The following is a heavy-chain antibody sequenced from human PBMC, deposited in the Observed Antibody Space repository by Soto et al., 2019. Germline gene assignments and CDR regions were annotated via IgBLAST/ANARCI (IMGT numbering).Heavy chain of an antibody. J-gene: IGHJ6*03. V-gene: IGHV1-18*01. Sequence: ASVKVSCKASGYTFTSYGISWVRQAPGQGLEWMGWISAYNGNTNYAQKLQGRVTMTTDTSTSTAYMELRSLRSDDTAVYYCGRLEGYCSSTSCFYYYYYMDVWGKGTTVTVSS. CDR2: ISAYNGNT. CDR3: GRLEGYCSSTSCFYYYYYMDV. D-gene: IGHD2-2*01. CDR1: GYTFTSYG.